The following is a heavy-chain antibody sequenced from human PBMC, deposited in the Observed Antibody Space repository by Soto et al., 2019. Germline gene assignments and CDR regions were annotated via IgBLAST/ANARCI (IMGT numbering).Heavy chain of an antibody. J-gene: IGHJ4*02. CDR1: GFTFSSYG. Sequence: QVQLVESGGGVVQPGRSLRLSCAASGFTFSSYGMHWVRQAPGKGLEWVAVISYDGSNKYYADSVKGRFTISRDNSKNTMYRQMNSLRAEDTAVYYCAKDHPTGWYDAPARYFDSWGEGTLVTVSS. CDR2: ISYDGSNK. V-gene: IGHV3-30*18. D-gene: IGHD3-16*01. CDR3: AKDHPTGWYDAPARYFDS.